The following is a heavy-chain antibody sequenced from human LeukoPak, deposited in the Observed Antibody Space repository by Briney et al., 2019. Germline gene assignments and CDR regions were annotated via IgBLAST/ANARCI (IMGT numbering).Heavy chain of an antibody. CDR3: ASCRWNYGYYYMDV. D-gene: IGHD2-15*01. Sequence: GSSVKVSCKASGGTFSSYAISWVRQAPGQGLEWMGGIIPIFGTANYAQKFQGRVTITTDESTSTAYMELSSLRSEDTAVYYCASCRWNYGYYYMDVWGKGTTVTVSS. V-gene: IGHV1-69*05. CDR1: GGTFSSYA. CDR2: IIPIFGTA. J-gene: IGHJ6*03.